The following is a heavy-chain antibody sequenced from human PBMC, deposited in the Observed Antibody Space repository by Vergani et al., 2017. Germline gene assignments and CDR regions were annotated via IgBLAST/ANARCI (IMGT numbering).Heavy chain of an antibody. CDR3: ARDKLAVPAAIDY. D-gene: IGHD2-2*02. Sequence: EVQLVESGGGLVKPGGSLRLSCAASGFTFGSYSMNWVRQAPGKGLEWVSSISSSSSYIYYADSVKGRFTISRDNAKNSLYLQMNSLRAEDTAVYYCARDKLAVPAAIDYWGQGTLVTVSS. J-gene: IGHJ4*02. CDR2: ISSSSSYI. CDR1: GFTFGSYS. V-gene: IGHV3-21*01.